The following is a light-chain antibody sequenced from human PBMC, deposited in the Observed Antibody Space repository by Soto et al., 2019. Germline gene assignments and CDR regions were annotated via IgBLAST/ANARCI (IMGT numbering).Light chain of an antibody. CDR2: GNS. CDR3: PAYDSSLSAYV. J-gene: IGLJ1*01. Sequence: QSVLTQPPSVSGAPGQRVTIACTGSSSNIGADYAVHWYQQLPGTVPKLLISGNSIRPSGVPDRFSGSKSDSSASLAISGLQADDEGDYYCPAYDSSLSAYVFGTGTKLTVL. CDR1: SSNIGADYA. V-gene: IGLV1-40*01.